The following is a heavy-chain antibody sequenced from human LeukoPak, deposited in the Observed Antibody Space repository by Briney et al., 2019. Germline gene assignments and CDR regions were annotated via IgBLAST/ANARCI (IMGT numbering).Heavy chain of an antibody. Sequence: GASVKVSCKASGGTFSSYAISWVRQAPGQGLEWMGGIIPIFGTANYAQKFQGRVTITADESTSTAYMELSSLRSDDTAVYYCARPLGYCSSTSCYYAEYFQHWGQGTLVTVSS. D-gene: IGHD2-2*01. CDR1: GGTFSSYA. J-gene: IGHJ1*01. V-gene: IGHV1-69*13. CDR3: ARPLGYCSSTSCYYAEYFQH. CDR2: IIPIFGTA.